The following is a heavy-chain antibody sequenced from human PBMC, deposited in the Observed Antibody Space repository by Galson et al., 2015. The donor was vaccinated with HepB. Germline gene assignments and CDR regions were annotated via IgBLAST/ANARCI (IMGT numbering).Heavy chain of an antibody. CDR3: ARGWTYYGDVHFDN. D-gene: IGHD4-17*01. CDR2: MFSGGST. J-gene: IGHJ4*02. V-gene: IGHV3-66*01. CDR1: GFAVSGYH. Sequence: SLRLSCAASGFAVSGYHMAWVRQAPGEGLDWVSIMFSGGSTFYAEYVKGRFSISRGDFQNTLSLQIHTLRDDDTAVYFCARGWTYYGDVHFDNWGPGTRVTVSP.